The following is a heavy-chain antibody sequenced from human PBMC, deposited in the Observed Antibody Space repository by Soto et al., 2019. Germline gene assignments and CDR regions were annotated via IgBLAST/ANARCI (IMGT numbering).Heavy chain of an antibody. CDR1: GGTFSSYA. CDR3: ARSGVVVNGFDI. D-gene: IGHD2-21*01. J-gene: IGHJ3*02. CDR2: IIPISGTA. V-gene: IGHV1-69*12. Sequence: QVQLVQSGAEVKKPGSSVKVSCKASGGTFSSYAISWVRQAPGQGLEWMGGIIPISGTANYAQKFQGRVTXXAXXSTSTAYMELSSLRSEDTAVYYCARSGVVVNGFDIWGQGTMVTVSS.